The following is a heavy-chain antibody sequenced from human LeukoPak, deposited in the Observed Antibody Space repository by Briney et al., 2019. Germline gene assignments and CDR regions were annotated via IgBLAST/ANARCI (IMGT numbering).Heavy chain of an antibody. J-gene: IGHJ6*03. CDR1: GFTFSDYY. CDR2: ISSSGSTI. D-gene: IGHD1-1*01. Sequence: PGGSLRLSCAASGFTFSDYYMSWIRQAPGKGLEWVSYISSSGSTIYYADSVKGRFPISRDNDKNSLYLQMNSLRAEDTAVYYCARGGRVHYYYMDVWGKGTTVTVSS. CDR3: ARGGRVHYYYMDV. V-gene: IGHV3-11*01.